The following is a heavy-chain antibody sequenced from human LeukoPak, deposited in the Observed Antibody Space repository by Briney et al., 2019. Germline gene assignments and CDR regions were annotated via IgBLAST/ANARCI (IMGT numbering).Heavy chain of an antibody. Sequence: PSETLSLTCTVSGGSTSSSNYYWGWIRQPPGKGLEWIGGIHYSGNTYYNPSLKSRVTVSVDTSKNQFSLKLSSVTAADTAVYYCARLGAGPTYYDFWSGYSSFYFDYWGQGTLVTVSS. CDR2: IHYSGNT. CDR1: GGSTSSSNYY. CDR3: ARLGAGPTYYDFWSGYSSFYFDY. D-gene: IGHD3-3*01. J-gene: IGHJ4*02. V-gene: IGHV4-39*01.